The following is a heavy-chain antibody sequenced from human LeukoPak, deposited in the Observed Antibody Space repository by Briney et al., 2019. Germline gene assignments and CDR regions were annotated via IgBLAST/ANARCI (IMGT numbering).Heavy chain of an antibody. CDR3: ARQLGYCSSTSCYADKVDY. CDR2: IYYSGST. V-gene: IGHV4-39*01. D-gene: IGHD2-2*01. CDR1: GGSISSSSYY. Sequence: SETLSLTCTVSGGSISSSSYYWGWIRQPPGKGLEWLGSIYYSGSTYYNPSLKSRVTISVDTSKNQFSLKLSSVTAADKAIYYCARQLGYCSSTSCYADKVDYWGQGTLVTVSS. J-gene: IGHJ4*02.